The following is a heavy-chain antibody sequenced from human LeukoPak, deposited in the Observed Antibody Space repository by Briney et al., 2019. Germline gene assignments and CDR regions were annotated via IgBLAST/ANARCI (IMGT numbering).Heavy chain of an antibody. D-gene: IGHD3-22*01. CDR2: ISTSRSSI. Sequence: GGSLRLSCAASGFTFSSYSMNWVRQAPGKGLEWVSCISTSRSSIYYANSVKGRFTISRDNAKKSLFLQMNSLRSEDTAVYYCATVHYYDSSGPKGRGFDIWGQGTMVTVSS. CDR1: GFTFSSYS. CDR3: ATVHYYDSSGPKGRGFDI. V-gene: IGHV3-21*04. J-gene: IGHJ3*02.